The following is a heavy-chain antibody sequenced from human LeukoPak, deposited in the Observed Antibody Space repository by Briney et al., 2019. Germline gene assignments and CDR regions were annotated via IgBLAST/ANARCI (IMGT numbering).Heavy chain of an antibody. CDR3: ARALRGGDY. J-gene: IGHJ4*02. CDR2: ISSSSSTI. CDR1: GFTFSSYS. Sequence: GGSLRLSCAASGFTFSSYSMNWVRKAPGKGLEWVSYISSSSSTIYYADSVKGRFTISRDNAKNSLYLQMNSLRAEDTAVYYCARALRGGDYWGQGTLVTVSS. D-gene: IGHD3-10*01. V-gene: IGHV3-48*01.